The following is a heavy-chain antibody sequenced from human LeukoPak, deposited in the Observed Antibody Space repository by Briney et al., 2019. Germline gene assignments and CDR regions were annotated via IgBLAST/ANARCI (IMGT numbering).Heavy chain of an antibody. CDR1: GYTFTSYG. V-gene: IGHV1-18*01. Sequence: ASVKVSCKASGYTFTSYGISWVRQAPGQGLEWMGWISAYNGNTNYAQKFQGRVTMTTETSKSTAYMELGSLGSDETAVYYCARVDLLTGYYFFDYWGQGTLVTVSS. D-gene: IGHD3-9*01. J-gene: IGHJ4*02. CDR3: ARVDLLTGYYFFDY. CDR2: ISAYNGNT.